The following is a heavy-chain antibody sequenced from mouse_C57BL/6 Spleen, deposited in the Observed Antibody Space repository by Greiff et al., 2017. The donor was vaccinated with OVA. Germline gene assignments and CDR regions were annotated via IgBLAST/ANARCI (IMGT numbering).Heavy chain of an antibody. CDR2: ISSGSSTI. J-gene: IGHJ3*01. Sequence: EVQLVESGGGLVKPGGSLKLSCAASGFTFSDYGMHWVRQAPEKGLEWVAYISSGSSTIYYADTVKGRFTISRDNAKNTLFLQMTSLRSEDTAMYYCAIPDGYYSSWFAYWGQGTLATVSA. CDR1: GFTFSDYG. CDR3: AIPDGYYSSWFAY. D-gene: IGHD2-3*01. V-gene: IGHV5-17*01.